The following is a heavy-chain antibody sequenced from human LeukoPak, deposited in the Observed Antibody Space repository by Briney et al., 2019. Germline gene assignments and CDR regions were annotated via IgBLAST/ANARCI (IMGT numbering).Heavy chain of an antibody. CDR2: MYYREST. D-gene: IGHD5-18*01. CDR1: GGSISSGNYY. V-gene: IGHV4-31*03. J-gene: IGHJ4*02. Sequence: SQTLSLTCTVSGGSISSGNYYWSWIRQHPGKGLEWIGYMYYRESTYYNPSLKSRVTISVDTSKNQFSLKLSSVTAADTAVYYCARSYGYGTNFDYWGQGTLVTVSS. CDR3: ARSYGYGTNFDY.